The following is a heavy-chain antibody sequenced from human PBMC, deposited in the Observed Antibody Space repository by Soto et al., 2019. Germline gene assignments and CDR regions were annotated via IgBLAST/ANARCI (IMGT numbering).Heavy chain of an antibody. J-gene: IGHJ6*03. D-gene: IGHD3-10*02. V-gene: IGHV1-18*01. CDR3: ARGVRVSAHSHYYMDA. Sequence: QVPLVQSGAEVKKPGASLKVSCKASGYTFSNFGVSWVRQAPGQGLEWIGWINPDNGDTNYGQKFQGRATMTTDTFANTAYMAVRALTSDDQAIYYCARGVRVSAHSHYYMDACGGGTTVTVSS. CDR2: INPDNGDT. CDR1: GYTFSNFG.